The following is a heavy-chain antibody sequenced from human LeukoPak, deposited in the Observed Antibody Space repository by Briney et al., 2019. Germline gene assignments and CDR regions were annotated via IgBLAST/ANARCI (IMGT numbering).Heavy chain of an antibody. Sequence: PGGSLRLSCAASGFTLSDYYMSWIRQAPGKGLEWVSYMSSSGRTKYYADSVKGRFTISRDNAKNSLYLQMNSLRAEDTAVYYCAREDGSSGWSWFYFDYWGQGTLVTVSS. CDR3: AREDGSSGWSWFYFDY. V-gene: IGHV3-11*04. D-gene: IGHD6-19*01. CDR2: MSSSGRTK. J-gene: IGHJ4*02. CDR1: GFTLSDYY.